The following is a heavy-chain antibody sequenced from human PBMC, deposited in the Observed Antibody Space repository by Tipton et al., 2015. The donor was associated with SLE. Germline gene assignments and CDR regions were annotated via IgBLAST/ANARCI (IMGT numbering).Heavy chain of an antibody. CDR3: ASSIVGATDYYYGMDV. D-gene: IGHD1-26*01. CDR1: GGSISSYY. J-gene: IGHJ6*02. Sequence: TLSLTCTVSGGSISSYYWSWIRQPPGKGLEWIGYIYYSGCTNYNPSLKSRVTISVDTSKNQFSLKLSSVTAADTAVYYCASSIVGATDYYYGMDVWGQGTTVTVSS. CDR2: IYYSGCT. V-gene: IGHV4-59*08.